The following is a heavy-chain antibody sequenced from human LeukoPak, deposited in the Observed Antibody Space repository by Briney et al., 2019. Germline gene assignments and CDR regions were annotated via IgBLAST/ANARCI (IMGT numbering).Heavy chain of an antibody. Sequence: SETLSLTCAVYGGSFSNYYWSWIRQPPGKGLEWIGEINDSGRINYNPSLMSRVTVSVDTSKNQFSLRLTSVTATDTAVYYCARRWDYGRNYYIDVWGNGATVSVSS. D-gene: IGHD4-17*01. CDR2: INDSGRI. CDR1: GGSFSNYY. CDR3: ARRWDYGRNYYIDV. V-gene: IGHV4-34*01. J-gene: IGHJ6*03.